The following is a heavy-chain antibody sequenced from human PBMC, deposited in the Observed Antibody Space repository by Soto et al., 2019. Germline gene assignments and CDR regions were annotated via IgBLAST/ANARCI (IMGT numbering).Heavy chain of an antibody. D-gene: IGHD3-10*01. J-gene: IGHJ4*02. V-gene: IGHV4-39*01. CDR2: IYYSGST. Sequence: PSETLSLTCTVSGGSISSSSYYWGWIRQPPGKGLEWIGSIYYSGSTYYNPSLKSRVTISVDTSKNQFSLKLSSVTAADTAVYYCASQDYYGSGSLDYWGQGTLVTVSS. CDR1: GGSISSSSYY. CDR3: ASQDYYGSGSLDY.